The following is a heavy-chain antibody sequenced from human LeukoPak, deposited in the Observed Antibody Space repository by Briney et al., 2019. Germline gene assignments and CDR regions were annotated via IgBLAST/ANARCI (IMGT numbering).Heavy chain of an antibody. Sequence: GGSLRLSCAASGFTFSDYYMTWIRQAPGKGLEWVSYITSSSYYTNYGDSVKGRFTMSRDNAKKSLYLQMDSLRAEDTAVYYCARVSKAANPTSDSPWFDPWGQGTLVTVSS. V-gene: IGHV3-11*05. CDR3: ARVSKAANPTSDSPWFDP. J-gene: IGHJ5*02. CDR1: GFTFSDYY. CDR2: ITSSSYYT. D-gene: IGHD2-15*01.